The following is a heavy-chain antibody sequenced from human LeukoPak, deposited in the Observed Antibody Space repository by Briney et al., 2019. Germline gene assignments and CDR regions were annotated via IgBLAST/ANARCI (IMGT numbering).Heavy chain of an antibody. CDR1: GFTLSRYA. Sequence: GGSLRLSCAASGFTLSRYAMAWVHQAPGKGLDWVSTISGSGHSTYYAHSMKGRFPIFRDNPQNPPSLQMHRLMSYDPAFHCCAKEWELLGAFDSWGQGTLVTVSS. D-gene: IGHD1-26*01. CDR2: ISGSGHST. CDR3: AKEWELLGAFDS. J-gene: IGHJ4*02. V-gene: IGHV3-23*01.